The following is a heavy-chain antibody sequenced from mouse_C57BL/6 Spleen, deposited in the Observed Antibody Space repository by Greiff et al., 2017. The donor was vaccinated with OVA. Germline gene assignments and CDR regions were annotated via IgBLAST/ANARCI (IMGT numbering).Heavy chain of an antibody. CDR3: ARDGSRHGWYFDV. Sequence: QVQLQQPGAELVMPGASVKLSCKASGYTFTSYWMHWVKQRPGQGLEWIGEIDPSDSYTNYNRKFKGKSTLTVDKSSSTAYMQLSSLTSEDSAVYYCARDGSRHGWYFDVWGTGTTVTVSS. CDR1: GYTFTSYW. D-gene: IGHD1-1*01. J-gene: IGHJ1*03. V-gene: IGHV1-69*01. CDR2: IDPSDSYT.